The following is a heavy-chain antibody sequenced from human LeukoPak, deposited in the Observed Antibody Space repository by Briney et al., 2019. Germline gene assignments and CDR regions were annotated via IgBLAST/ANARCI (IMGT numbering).Heavy chain of an antibody. CDR3: TTVVPAAKNGLGDC. Sequence: PGGSLKLSCAASGFTFSGSAMHWVRQASGKGLEWVGRIRSKANSYATAYAASVKGRFTISRDDSKNTAYLQMNSLKTEDTAVYYCTTVVPAAKNGLGDCWGQGTLVTVSS. CDR1: GFTFSGSA. V-gene: IGHV3-73*01. D-gene: IGHD2-2*01. J-gene: IGHJ4*02. CDR2: IRSKANSYAT.